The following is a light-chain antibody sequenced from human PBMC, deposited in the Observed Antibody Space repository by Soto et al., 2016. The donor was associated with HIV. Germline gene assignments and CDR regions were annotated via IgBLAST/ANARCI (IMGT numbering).Light chain of an antibody. CDR3: QQYYSTLLT. Sequence: DIQMTQSPSPLSASIGDRITITCRSSQGVSNSLAWYQQIPGKAPKLLVYAASTLQTGVPSRFSGSGSGTDFTLTITNLQPEDIATYYCQQYYSTLLTFGGGT. J-gene: IGKJ4*01. V-gene: IGKV1-NL1*01. CDR2: AAS. CDR1: QGVSNS.